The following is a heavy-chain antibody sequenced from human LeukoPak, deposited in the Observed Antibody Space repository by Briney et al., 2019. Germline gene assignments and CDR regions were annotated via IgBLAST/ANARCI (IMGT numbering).Heavy chain of an antibody. D-gene: IGHD2-15*01. CDR2: IYWDDDK. J-gene: IGHJ4*02. V-gene: IGHV2-5*02. CDR3: PHYPGGPEGVAHFDY. Sequence: ESGPTLVKPSQTLTLTFTLSHLSLSGSGVGVGWIRQPPGKALEWLALIYWDDDKRYSPYLKSRLTITKDTSQNQVVITMPNMDPVDTATCYFPHYPGGPEGVAHFDYWGQGSLVYVSS. CDR1: HLSLSGSGVG.